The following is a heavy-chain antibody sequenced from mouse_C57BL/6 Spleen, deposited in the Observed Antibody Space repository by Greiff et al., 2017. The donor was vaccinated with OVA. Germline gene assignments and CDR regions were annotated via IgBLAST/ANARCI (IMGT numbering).Heavy chain of an antibody. V-gene: IGHV3-6*01. Sequence: DVKLVESGPGLVKPSQSLSLTCSVTGYSITSGYYWNWIRQFPGNKLEWMGYISYDGSNNYNPSLKNRISITRDTSKNQFFLKLNSVTTEDTATNYCARDYGSSPIAYWGQGTLVTVSA. CDR2: ISYDGSN. J-gene: IGHJ3*01. CDR3: ARDYGSSPIAY. D-gene: IGHD1-1*01. CDR1: GYSITSGYY.